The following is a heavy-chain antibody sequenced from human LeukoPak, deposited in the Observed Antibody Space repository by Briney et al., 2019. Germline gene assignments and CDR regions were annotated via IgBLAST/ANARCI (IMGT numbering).Heavy chain of an antibody. D-gene: IGHD1-7*01. J-gene: IGHJ5*02. CDR2: IIPIFGTA. CDR1: AGTFSLST. CDR3: ARQITGTTIGWFDP. V-gene: IGHV1-69*05. Sequence: SPKLSRKASAGTFSLSTFSCVRQAPGQGLESMGGIIPIFGTANYAQNFQGRVTITTDESTSTAYMELGSLRSEDTAVYYCARQITGTTIGWFDPWGQGTLVTVSS.